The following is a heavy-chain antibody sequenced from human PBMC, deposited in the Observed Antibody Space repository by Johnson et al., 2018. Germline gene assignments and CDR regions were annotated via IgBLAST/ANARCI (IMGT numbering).Heavy chain of an antibody. V-gene: IGHV1-69*01. Sequence: VQLLETGAEVKKPGASVKVSCKASGYTFTSYAMHWVRQAPGQRLEWMGGIIPIFGTANYAQKFQGRVTITADESTSTAYMELSSLRSEDTAVYYCARESDYIVVVPAAKSSGNWFDPWGQGTLVTVSP. CDR1: GYTFTSYA. D-gene: IGHD2-2*01. CDR2: IIPIFGTA. J-gene: IGHJ5*02. CDR3: ARESDYIVVVPAAKSSGNWFDP.